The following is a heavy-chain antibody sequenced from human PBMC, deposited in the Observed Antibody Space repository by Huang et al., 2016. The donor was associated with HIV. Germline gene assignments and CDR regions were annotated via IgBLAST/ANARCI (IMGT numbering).Heavy chain of an antibody. Sequence: EGQLLESWGGLTQPGGSRRLSCVVSEITFSNFAMSWVRQAPRKGLEWVATITGSGFTTYYADSVEGRFTVSRDNSKNTVNLQMDNLRVDDTAIYFCAKGRGSNWLSPSGLFDLWGRGTLVSVSS. J-gene: IGHJ2*01. CDR2: ITGSGFTT. D-gene: IGHD6-19*01. CDR3: AKGRGSNWLSPSGLFDL. CDR1: EITFSNFA. V-gene: IGHV3-23*01.